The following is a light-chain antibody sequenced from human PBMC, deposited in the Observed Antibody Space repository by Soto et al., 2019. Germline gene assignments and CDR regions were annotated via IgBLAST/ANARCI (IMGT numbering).Light chain of an antibody. CDR3: ISYKTDDTFV. Sequence: QSALTQPASVSGSPGQSITISCIGTSSDVGSYNLVSWYQQHPGKAPKVLIYEVSERPSGVSNRFSGSKSGNTASLTISGLQADDEGEYFCISYKTDDTFVFGTGTKLTVL. J-gene: IGLJ1*01. CDR2: EVS. V-gene: IGLV2-14*02. CDR1: SSDVGSYNL.